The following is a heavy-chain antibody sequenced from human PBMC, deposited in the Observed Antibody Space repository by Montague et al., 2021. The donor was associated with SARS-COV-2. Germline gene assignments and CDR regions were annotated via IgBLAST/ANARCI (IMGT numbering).Heavy chain of an antibody. D-gene: IGHD1-14*01. CDR1: GFIFSSYE. V-gene: IGHV3-48*03. CDR3: ARLVGVESNRRDYFNY. CDR2: ISNSGDTK. Sequence: SLRLSCAASGFIFSSYEMNWVRQAPGKGLEWVSYISNSGDTKYYADSVKGRFTISRDNAKNSLYLQMSSLRAEDTAVYYCARLVGVESNRRDYFNYWGQGTLVTVSS. J-gene: IGHJ4*02.